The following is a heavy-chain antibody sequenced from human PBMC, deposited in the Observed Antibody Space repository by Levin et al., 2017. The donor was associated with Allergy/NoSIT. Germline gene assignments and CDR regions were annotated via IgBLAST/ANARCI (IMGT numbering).Heavy chain of an antibody. D-gene: IGHD7-27*01. Sequence: GGSLRLSCAASGFSFSTYWMHWVRLAPGKGLVWVSRIDEYGDRTTYADSVKGRFTISRDNAKNTLYLQMDSLGAEDTAVYYCARDLTGEFDYWGQGTLVTVSS. CDR3: ARDLTGEFDY. J-gene: IGHJ4*02. CDR2: IDEYGDRT. V-gene: IGHV3-74*01. CDR1: GFSFSTYW.